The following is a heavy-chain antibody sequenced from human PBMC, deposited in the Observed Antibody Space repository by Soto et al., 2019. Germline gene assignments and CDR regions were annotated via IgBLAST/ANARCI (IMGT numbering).Heavy chain of an antibody. J-gene: IGHJ4*02. Sequence: EVQLVESRGGLVNPGGSLRLSCAASGFSFTNAWMNWVRQAPGKGLEWVGRIKTKTDGGTTDYAAPVKGRFTISRDDSKNTLYLQMNSLKTEDTAVYYCHTLSPFYGSGSFWDRGKDYWGQGTLVTVSS. CDR1: GFSFTNAW. V-gene: IGHV3-15*07. CDR3: HTLSPFYGSGSFWDRGKDY. CDR2: IKTKTDGGTT. D-gene: IGHD3-10*01.